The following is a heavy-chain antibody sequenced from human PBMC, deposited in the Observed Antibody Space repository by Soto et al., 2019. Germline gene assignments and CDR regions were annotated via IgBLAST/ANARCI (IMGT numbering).Heavy chain of an antibody. D-gene: IGHD3-22*01. CDR2: IKSDGSGT. Sequence: EVQLVESGGGLVQPGESLTLSCAASGFPFSSYWMHWVRQAPGKGLVWVSRIKSDGSGTYYADSVQDRFTISRDNARNTLYLQLNSLRVEETAVYFCARGDGERYDGNGYLGRDWGQGTLVTVSS. CDR3: ARGDGERYDGNGYLGRD. V-gene: IGHV3-74*01. J-gene: IGHJ4*02. CDR1: GFPFSSYW.